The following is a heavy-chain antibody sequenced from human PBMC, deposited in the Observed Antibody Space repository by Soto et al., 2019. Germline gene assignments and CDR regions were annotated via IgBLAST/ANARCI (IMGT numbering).Heavy chain of an antibody. CDR3: ARGIQYRYGMDV. CDR1: GFTFTNYW. V-gene: IGHV3-74*01. Sequence: EVQVVESGGTLVQPEGSLRLSCAAAGFTFTNYWTHWVRQAPGKGLVWVSRINGDGSNAFYADSVKGRFTISRDNAKNTVYLQMNSLRAEGTAIYYCARGIQYRYGMDVWGQGTTVTVSS. CDR2: INGDGSNA. D-gene: IGHD4-4*01. J-gene: IGHJ6*02.